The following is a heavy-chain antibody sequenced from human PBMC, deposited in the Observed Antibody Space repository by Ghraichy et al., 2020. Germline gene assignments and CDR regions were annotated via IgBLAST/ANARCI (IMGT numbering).Heavy chain of an antibody. D-gene: IGHD1-26*01. Sequence: GSLRLSCAVSGINVSDDYMAWVRQAPGKGLEWVSVIYSGGSRHYLDSVKGRFTISRDNSKNTVYLQLNNVRVEDTAMYYCARESGTYYPFLDSWGQGTLVIVSS. CDR2: IYSGGSR. J-gene: IGHJ4*02. V-gene: IGHV3-53*01. CDR1: GINVSDDY. CDR3: ARESGTYYPFLDS.